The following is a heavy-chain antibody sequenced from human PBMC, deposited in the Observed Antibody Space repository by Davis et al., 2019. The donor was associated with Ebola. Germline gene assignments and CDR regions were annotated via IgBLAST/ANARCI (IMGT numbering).Heavy chain of an antibody. CDR1: GFTFDDYA. CDR3: AKAPIRIITGPLDY. Sequence: PGGSLRLSCAASGFTFDDYAMHWVRQAPGKGLEWVSGISWNSGSIGYADSVKGRFTISRDNAKNSLYLQMNSLRAEDTALYYCAKAPIRIITGPLDYWGQGTLVTVSS. J-gene: IGHJ4*02. D-gene: IGHD1-20*01. V-gene: IGHV3-9*01. CDR2: ISWNSGSI.